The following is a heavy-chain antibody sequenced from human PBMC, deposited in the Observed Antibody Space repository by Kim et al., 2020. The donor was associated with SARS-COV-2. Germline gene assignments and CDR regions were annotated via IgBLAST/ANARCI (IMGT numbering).Heavy chain of an antibody. J-gene: IGHJ4*02. V-gene: IGHV1-58*01. CDR3: AAEAAYYGSGSYYSY. D-gene: IGHD3-10*01. Sequence: QKFQERVTITRDMSTSTAYMELSSLRSEDTAVYYCAAEAAYYGSGSYYSYWGQGTLVTVSS.